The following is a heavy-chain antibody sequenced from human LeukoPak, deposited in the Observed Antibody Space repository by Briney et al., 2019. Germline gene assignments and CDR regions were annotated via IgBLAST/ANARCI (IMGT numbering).Heavy chain of an antibody. CDR3: ARATPGYYDSSGYYLNYYYGMDV. V-gene: IGHV4-38-2*02. J-gene: IGHJ6*02. D-gene: IGHD3-22*01. CDR2: IYHGGST. Sequence: PSETLSLTCTVSGYSISSGYYWGWIRQPPGKGLEWIGSIYHGGSTYYNPSLKSRLTISVDTSKNQFSLKLSSVTAADTAVYYCARATPGYYDSSGYYLNYYYGMDVWGQGTTVTVSS. CDR1: GYSISSGYY.